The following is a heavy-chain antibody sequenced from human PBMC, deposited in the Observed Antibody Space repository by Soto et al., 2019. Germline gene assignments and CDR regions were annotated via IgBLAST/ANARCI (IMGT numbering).Heavy chain of an antibody. V-gene: IGHV3-53*01. CDR1: GFTVSSNY. D-gene: IGHD6-19*01. CDR3: ARSYSSGWAGHYYYGMDV. Sequence: LRLSCAASGFTVSSNYMSWVRQAPGKGLEWVSVIYSGGSTYYADSVKGRFTISRDNSKNTLYLQMSSLRAEDTAVYYCARSYSSGWAGHYYYGMDVWGQGTTVTVSS. J-gene: IGHJ6*02. CDR2: IYSGGST.